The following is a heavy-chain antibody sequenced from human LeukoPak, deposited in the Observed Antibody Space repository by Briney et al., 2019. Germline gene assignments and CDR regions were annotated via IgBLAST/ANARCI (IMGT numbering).Heavy chain of an antibody. J-gene: IGHJ6*03. CDR2: IYAGDSDT. CDR1: GYFFTTYW. Sequence: GESLKISCKASGYFFTTYWTAWVRQMPGKGLELMGIIYAGDSDTRYSPSFQGQVTISADKSISTAYLQWSSLKASDTAIYYCARYSQLPSPTVRTNYYYMDVWGKGTTVTVS. V-gene: IGHV5-51*01. D-gene: IGHD4-11*01. CDR3: ARYSQLPSPTVRTNYYYMDV.